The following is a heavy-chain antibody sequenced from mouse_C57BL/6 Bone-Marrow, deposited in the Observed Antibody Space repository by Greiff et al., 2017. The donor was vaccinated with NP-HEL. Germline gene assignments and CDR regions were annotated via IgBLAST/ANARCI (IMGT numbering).Heavy chain of an antibody. CDR3: ARSVSSYYGSSPFDY. CDR1: GYTFTSYW. V-gene: IGHV1-69*01. J-gene: IGHJ2*01. D-gene: IGHD1-1*01. CDR2: IDPSDSYT. Sequence: QVQLQQPGAELVMPGASVKLSCKASGYTFTSYWMHWVKQRPGQGLEWIGEIDPSDSYTNYNQKFKGKSTLTVDKSSSTAYMQLSSLTSEDSAVYYCARSVSSYYGSSPFDYWGQGTTLTVSS.